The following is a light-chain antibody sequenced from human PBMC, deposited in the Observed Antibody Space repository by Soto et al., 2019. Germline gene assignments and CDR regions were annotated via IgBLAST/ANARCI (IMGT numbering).Light chain of an antibody. V-gene: IGKV3-20*01. CDR1: ESVDNNY. CDR3: QQYGYSLYT. J-gene: IGKJ2*01. Sequence: EIVLTQSPGTLSLSPGERATLSCRASESVDNNYLAWYQQKPGQAPRLLIYGASSRATGIPDRFSGSGSGTDFTLTISRLEPEDFAVYYCQQYGYSLYTFGQGTKLEIK. CDR2: GAS.